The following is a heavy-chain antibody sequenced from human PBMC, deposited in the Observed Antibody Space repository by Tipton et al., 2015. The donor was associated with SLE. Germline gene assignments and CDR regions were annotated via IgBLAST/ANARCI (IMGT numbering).Heavy chain of an antibody. D-gene: IGHD3-10*01. CDR1: GGSISSYY. J-gene: IGHJ4*02. Sequence: TLSLTCTVSGGSISSYYWSWIRQPAGKGLEWIGRIYTSGGTNYNPSLKSRVTMSVDTSKNQFSLKLSSVTAADTAVYYCAMGRGEWDLIVPFSYWGQGTLVTVSS. CDR3: AMGRGEWDLIVPFSY. CDR2: IYTSGGT. V-gene: IGHV4-4*07.